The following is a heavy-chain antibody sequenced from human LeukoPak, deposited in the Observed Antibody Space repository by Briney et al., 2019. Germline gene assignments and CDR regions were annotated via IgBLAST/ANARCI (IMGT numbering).Heavy chain of an antibody. CDR1: GYTFIDYW. J-gene: IGHJ4*02. CDR3: ARDAPHQRFDY. CDR2: IDLNTGDT. Sequence: ASVKVSCKASGYTFIDYWIHWVRQAPGQGLEWMGRIDLNTGDTTSAQKFQGRVTMTRDTSISTLYLDLSGLGSDDTAVYYCARDAPHQRFDYWGQGTLVTVSS. V-gene: IGHV1-2*02.